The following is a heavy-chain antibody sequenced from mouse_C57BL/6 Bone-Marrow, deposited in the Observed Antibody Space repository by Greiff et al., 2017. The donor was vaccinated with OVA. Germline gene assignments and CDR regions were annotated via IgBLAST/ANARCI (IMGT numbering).Heavy chain of an antibody. D-gene: IGHD1-1*01. J-gene: IGHJ3*01. V-gene: IGHV1-81*01. CDR2: IYPRSGNP. Sequence: VQLKQSGAELARPGASVKLSCKASGYTFTSYGISWVKQRTGQGLEWIGEIYPRSGNPYYNEKFKGKATLTADKSSSTAYMELRSLTSEYSAVDFCARNYYGGSGPVVAYWGQGTLVTVSA. CDR3: ARNYYGGSGPVVAY. CDR1: GYTFTSYG.